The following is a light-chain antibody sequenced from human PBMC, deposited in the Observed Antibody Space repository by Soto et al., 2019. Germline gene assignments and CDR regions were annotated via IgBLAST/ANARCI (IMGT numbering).Light chain of an antibody. Sequence: QSVLTQPPSASGTPGQRVTISCSGSSSNIGSNTVNWYQQLPGTAPKLRLYSNNQRPSGVPDRFSGSKSGTSASLAISGLQSEDEADYYCAAWDDSLNGPVFGGGTKLPVL. CDR2: SNN. CDR3: AAWDDSLNGPV. V-gene: IGLV1-44*01. J-gene: IGLJ3*02. CDR1: SSNIGSNT.